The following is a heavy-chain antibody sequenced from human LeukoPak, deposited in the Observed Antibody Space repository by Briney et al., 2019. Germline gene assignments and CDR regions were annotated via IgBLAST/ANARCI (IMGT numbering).Heavy chain of an antibody. CDR3: ARVYDSSGYYLAY. Sequence: SETLSLTCAVYGGSFSDYYWTWIRQPPGKGLEWIGEINHSGSTNYNPSLKSRVTLSADTSKNQFSLKLNSVTAADTAVYYCARVYDSSGYYLAYWGQGTLVTVSS. D-gene: IGHD3-22*01. V-gene: IGHV4-34*01. CDR1: GGSFSDYY. CDR2: INHSGST. J-gene: IGHJ4*02.